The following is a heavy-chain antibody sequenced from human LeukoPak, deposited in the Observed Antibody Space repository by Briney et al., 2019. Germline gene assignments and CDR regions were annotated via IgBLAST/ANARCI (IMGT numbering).Heavy chain of an antibody. D-gene: IGHD6-13*01. V-gene: IGHV3-48*01. Sequence: GGSLRLSCAASGLTFSSYSMNWVRQARAKGLEWVSYISSSSSTIYYADSVKGRFTISRDNAKNSLYLQMNSLRAEDTAVYYCARDLGYSSSPTTNWFDPWGQGTLVTVSS. J-gene: IGHJ5*02. CDR3: ARDLGYSSSPTTNWFDP. CDR1: GLTFSSYS. CDR2: ISSSSSTI.